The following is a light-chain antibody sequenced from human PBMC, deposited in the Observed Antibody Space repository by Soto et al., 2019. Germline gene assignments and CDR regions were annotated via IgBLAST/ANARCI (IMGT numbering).Light chain of an antibody. CDR2: CAS. CDR1: QSVLYSSNNKNY. J-gene: IGKJ2*01. CDR3: QQYYSTPPT. V-gene: IGKV4-1*01. Sequence: DIVMTQSPDSLAVSLGERATINCKSSQSVLYSSNNKNYLAWYQQKPGQPPKLLIYCASTRESGVTDRFSGSGSGTDSTLTISSLHAEDVAVYYCQQYYSTPPTFGQGTKLEIK.